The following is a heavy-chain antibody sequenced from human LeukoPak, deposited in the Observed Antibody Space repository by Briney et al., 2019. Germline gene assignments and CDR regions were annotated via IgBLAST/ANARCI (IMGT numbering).Heavy chain of an antibody. CDR3: ARVLLLRAFDI. Sequence: ASVKVSCKASGYTFTGYYMHWVRQAPGQGLEWMGWINPNSGGTNYAQKFQGRVTMTRDTSISTAYMELSKLRSDDTAVYYYARVLLLRAFDIWGQGTMVTVSS. D-gene: IGHD2-21*01. V-gene: IGHV1-2*02. CDR2: INPNSGGT. J-gene: IGHJ3*02. CDR1: GYTFTGYY.